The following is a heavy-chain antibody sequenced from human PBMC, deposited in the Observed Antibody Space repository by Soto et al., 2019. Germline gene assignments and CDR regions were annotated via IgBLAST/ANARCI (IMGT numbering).Heavy chain of an antibody. CDR1: GGSISSYY. CDR3: ARRGSYPYFDY. Sequence: SETLSLTCTVSGGSISSYYWSWIQQPPGKGLEWIGYMHYSGSSNYNPFLKSRVTISVDTSKNQFSLKLSSVTAADTAVYYCARRGSYPYFDYWGQGTLVTVSS. D-gene: IGHD1-26*01. J-gene: IGHJ4*02. V-gene: IGHV4-59*08. CDR2: MHYSGSS.